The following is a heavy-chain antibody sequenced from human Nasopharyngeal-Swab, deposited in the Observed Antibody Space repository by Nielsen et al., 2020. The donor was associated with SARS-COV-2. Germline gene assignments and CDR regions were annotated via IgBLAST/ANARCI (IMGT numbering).Heavy chain of an antibody. CDR3: ARGSLWGVEVRGELGY. V-gene: IGHV4-34*01. Sequence: WSGQPAGKGLEWIEEINHSGSTNYNPSLKSRVSIAVATSRNQFSLKLSYVTAADTTVYYCARGSLWGVEVRGELGYWGQGTLVTVSS. J-gene: IGHJ4*02. D-gene: IGHD3-10*01. CDR2: INHSGST.